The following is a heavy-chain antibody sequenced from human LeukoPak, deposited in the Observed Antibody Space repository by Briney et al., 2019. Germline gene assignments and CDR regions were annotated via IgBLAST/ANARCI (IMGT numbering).Heavy chain of an antibody. D-gene: IGHD4-17*01. V-gene: IGHV1-18*01. J-gene: IGHJ4*02. CDR3: AREGSMTTVTHFDY. CDR1: GYTFTSYG. Sequence: GASVKVSCKASGYTFTSYGISWVRQAPGQGLEWMGWISAYNGNTNYAQKLQGRVTMTTDTSTSTAYMELRSLRPDDTAMYYCAREGSMTTVTHFDYWGQGTLVTVSS. CDR2: ISAYNGNT.